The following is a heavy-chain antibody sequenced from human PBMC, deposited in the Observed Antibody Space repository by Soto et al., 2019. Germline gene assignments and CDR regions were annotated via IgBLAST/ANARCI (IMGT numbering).Heavy chain of an antibody. D-gene: IGHD2-21*01. J-gene: IGHJ2*01. V-gene: IGHV1-3*01. CDR2: INAGNGNT. CDR1: GYTFTSYA. CDR3: ARVPGYSIGDL. Sequence: QVQLVQSGAEVKKPGASVKVSCKASGYTFTSYAMHWVRQAPGQTLEWMGWINAGNGNTQYSQKFQCRVTIKRDTSASTAYMELSSLRSEDTAVYYCARVPGYSIGDLWGRGALVTVSS.